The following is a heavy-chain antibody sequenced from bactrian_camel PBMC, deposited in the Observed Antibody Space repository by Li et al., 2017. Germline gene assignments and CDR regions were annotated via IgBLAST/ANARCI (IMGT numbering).Heavy chain of an antibody. CDR1: SGYC. V-gene: IGHV3S53*01. D-gene: IGHD3*01. J-gene: IGHJ6*01. Sequence: HVQLVESGGGSVQAGGSLRLSCIYVSGYCMGWFRQAPGKEREGVAAIAGDGKTDYADSVKGRATISRDGAKNIITLQMHSLKPEDTAMYYCAAGPAWAGCCNVLAVNAFRYWGRGTQVTVS. CDR2: IAGDGKT. CDR3: AAGPAWAGCCNVLAVNAFRY.